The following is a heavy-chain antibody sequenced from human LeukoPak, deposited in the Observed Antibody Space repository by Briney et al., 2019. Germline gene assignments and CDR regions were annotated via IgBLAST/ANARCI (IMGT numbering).Heavy chain of an antibody. CDR1: GFTFSSYW. Sequence: GGSLRLSCAASGFTFSSYWMHWVRQAPGKGLVWDSRINSDGSSTSYADSVKGRFTISRDNAKNTLYLQMNSLRAEDTAVYYCARDLTSSSSSFDYWGQGTLLTVSS. V-gene: IGHV3-74*01. CDR2: INSDGSST. J-gene: IGHJ4*02. D-gene: IGHD6-6*01. CDR3: ARDLTSSSSSFDY.